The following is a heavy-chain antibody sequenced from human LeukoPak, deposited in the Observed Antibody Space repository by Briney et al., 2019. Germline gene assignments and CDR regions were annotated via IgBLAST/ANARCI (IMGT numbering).Heavy chain of an antibody. CDR2: IYSGGST. D-gene: IGHD6-19*01. CDR3: ARGQRGSSGWYHTHDAFDI. CDR1: GFTVSSNY. V-gene: IGHV3-53*01. J-gene: IGHJ3*02. Sequence: SGGSLRLSCAASGFTVSSNYMSWVRQAPGKGLEWVSVIYSGGSTYYADSVKGRFTISRDNSKNTLYLQMNSLRAEDTAVYYCARGQRGSSGWYHTHDAFDIWGQGTMVTVSS.